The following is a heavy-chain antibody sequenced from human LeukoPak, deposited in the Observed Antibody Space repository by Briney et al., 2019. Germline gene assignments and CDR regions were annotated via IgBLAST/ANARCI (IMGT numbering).Heavy chain of an antibody. Sequence: GGSLRLSCAACGFTFSSYDMHWVRQATGKGLEWVSAIGTAGDTYYPGSVKGQFTISRENAKNSLYLQMNSLRARDTAVYYCARDLYWNDYVWGSYRWSMDVWGKGTTVTVSS. D-gene: IGHD3-16*02. CDR3: ARDLYWNDYVWGSYRWSMDV. J-gene: IGHJ6*03. V-gene: IGHV3-13*03. CDR1: GFTFSSYD. CDR2: IGTAGDT.